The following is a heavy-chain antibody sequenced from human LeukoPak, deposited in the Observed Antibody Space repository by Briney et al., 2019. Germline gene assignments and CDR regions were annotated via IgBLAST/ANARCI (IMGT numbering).Heavy chain of an antibody. V-gene: IGHV3-23*01. J-gene: IGHJ4*02. Sequence: QPGGSLRPTCAASGFTFSSFAMSWVRQAPGKGLEWVSGISGRGASTYYADSVKGRFTISRDNSKNTLYLQMNSLRAEDTAVYYCATKNYDILTGYGDFDYWGQGTLVTVSS. CDR3: ATKNYDILTGYGDFDY. CDR2: ISGRGAST. CDR1: GFTFSSFA. D-gene: IGHD3-9*01.